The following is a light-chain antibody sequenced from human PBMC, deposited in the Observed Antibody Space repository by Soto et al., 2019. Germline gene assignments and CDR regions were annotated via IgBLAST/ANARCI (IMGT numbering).Light chain of an antibody. Sequence: DIQMNQSPSTLSASVGDRVTITCRASQSISSWLAWYQQKPGKAPKLLTYDASSLESGVPSRFSGSGSGTEFTLTISSLQPDDFATYYCRQYNSYPLTFGGGTKVDIK. J-gene: IGKJ4*01. CDR2: DAS. V-gene: IGKV1-5*01. CDR3: RQYNSYPLT. CDR1: QSISSW.